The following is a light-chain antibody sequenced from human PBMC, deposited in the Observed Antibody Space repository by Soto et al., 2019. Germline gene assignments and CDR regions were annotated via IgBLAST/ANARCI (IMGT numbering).Light chain of an antibody. CDR3: SSYASSTTQV. J-gene: IGLJ1*01. CDR1: SRDVGGYNY. CDR2: EVS. V-gene: IGLV2-8*01. Sequence: QSALTQPPSASGSPGQSVTISCTGTSRDVGGYNYVSWYQQHPGKAPKLIISEVSKRPSGVPDRFSGSKSGNTASLSVSGLQADDEADYYCSSYASSTTQVFGTGTKLTVL.